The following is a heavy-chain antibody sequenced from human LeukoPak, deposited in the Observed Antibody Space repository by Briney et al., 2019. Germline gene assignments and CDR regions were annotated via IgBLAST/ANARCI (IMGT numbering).Heavy chain of an antibody. J-gene: IGHJ4*02. V-gene: IGHV3-30*02. D-gene: IGHD4-23*01. CDR2: IRYDGSNK. Sequence: PGGSLRLSCAASGFTFRSYGMHWVRQAPGKGLEWVSFIRYDGSNKYYADSVKGRFTISRDNSKNTLYLQMHSLRAEDTAVYYCAKDLESYVSSVVTLPEVFDYWGQGTLVTVSS. CDR3: AKDLESYVSSVVTLPEVFDY. CDR1: GFTFRSYG.